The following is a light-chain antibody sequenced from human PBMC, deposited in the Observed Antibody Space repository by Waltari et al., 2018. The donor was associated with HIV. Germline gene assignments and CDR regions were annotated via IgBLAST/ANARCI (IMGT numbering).Light chain of an antibody. CDR3: GTWDSSLGAGV. CDR1: SSNFGNSF. CDR2: DNK. J-gene: IGLJ3*02. Sequence: QSVLTQPPSVSAAPGQKVTISCSGSSSNFGNSFVSWYQHLPGAAPKLLIYDNKKRPSGISDRFSGSKSGTSATLAITGLQTGDEADYYCGTWDSSLGAGVCGGGTRLTVL. V-gene: IGLV1-51*01.